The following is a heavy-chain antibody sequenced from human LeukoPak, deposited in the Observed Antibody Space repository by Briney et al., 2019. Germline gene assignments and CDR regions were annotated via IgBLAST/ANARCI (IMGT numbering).Heavy chain of an antibody. CDR1: GYTFTGYY. Sequence: GASVKVSCKASGYTFTGYYMHWVRQAPGQGLEWVGWINPDTGGTNYAQKFQGRVTMTRDTSISTAYMELSRLRSDDTAVYYCARVGGYCSSTSCYGEAFDIWGQGTMVTVSS. V-gene: IGHV1-2*02. D-gene: IGHD2-2*01. CDR3: ARVGGYCSSTSCYGEAFDI. CDR2: INPDTGGT. J-gene: IGHJ3*02.